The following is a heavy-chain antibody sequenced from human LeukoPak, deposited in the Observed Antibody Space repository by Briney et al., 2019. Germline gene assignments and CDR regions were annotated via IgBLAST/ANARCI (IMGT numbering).Heavy chain of an antibody. CDR2: SSLAGQR. CDR3: SRESGPVCPFGY. D-gene: IGHD1-26*01. Sequence: PSETLSLTCGVSGGSISGTNWWRWARQPPGQGLEWFAESSLAGQRNYNPSLNDRVTMPLDKPSNQLSLHPTSVTPADSATYYCSRESGPVCPFGYWGQGTLVIVAS. J-gene: IGHJ4*02. V-gene: IGHV4/OR15-8*02. CDR1: GGSISGTNW.